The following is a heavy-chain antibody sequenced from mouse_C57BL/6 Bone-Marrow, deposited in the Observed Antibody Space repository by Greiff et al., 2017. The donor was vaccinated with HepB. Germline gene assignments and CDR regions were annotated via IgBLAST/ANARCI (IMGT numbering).Heavy chain of an antibody. CDR3: TGDYYGSSPHYFDY. CDR1: GYTFTSYW. J-gene: IGHJ2*01. Sequence: VQLKESGTVLARPGASVKMSCKTSGYTFTSYWMHWVKQRPGQGLEGIGAIYPGNSDTSYNQKFKGKAKLTAVTSASTAYMELSSLTNEDSAVYYCTGDYYGSSPHYFDYWGQGTTLTVSS. D-gene: IGHD1-1*01. CDR2: IYPGNSDT. V-gene: IGHV1-5*01.